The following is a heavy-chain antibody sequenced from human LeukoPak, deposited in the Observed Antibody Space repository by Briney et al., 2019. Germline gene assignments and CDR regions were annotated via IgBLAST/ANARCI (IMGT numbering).Heavy chain of an antibody. D-gene: IGHD3-22*01. CDR3: SRDANYYDSSRNYFDAFDI. CDR1: GFMFSKNW. CDR2: IRGDGSVK. V-gene: IGHV3-7*01. J-gene: IGHJ3*02. Sequence: GGSLRLSCEASGFMFSKNWKTWVRQAPGKGLEWVANIRGDGSVKYLLDSVKGRFSISRDNAKNSLSLEMNNLRAEDTAVYYCSRDANYYDSSRNYFDAFDIWGRGTMVTVSS.